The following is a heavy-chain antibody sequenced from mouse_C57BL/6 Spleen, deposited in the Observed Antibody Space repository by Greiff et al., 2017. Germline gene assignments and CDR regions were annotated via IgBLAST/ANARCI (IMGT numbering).Heavy chain of an antibody. CDR3: ARESYYGSSYPWFAY. CDR1: GFSLTSYG. Sequence: VKLQESGPGLVKPSQSLSITCTVSGFSLTSYGVHWVRQSPGKGLEWLRVIWGGGSTDYNADFISRLSISKDNSKSQVFFKMNSLQADDTAIYYCARESYYGSSYPWFAYWGQGTLVTVSA. J-gene: IGHJ3*01. V-gene: IGHV2-2*01. CDR2: IWGGGST. D-gene: IGHD1-1*01.